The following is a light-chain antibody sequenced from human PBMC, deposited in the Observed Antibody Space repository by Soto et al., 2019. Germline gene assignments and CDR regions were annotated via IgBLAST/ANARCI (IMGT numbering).Light chain of an antibody. V-gene: IGKV1-27*01. CDR1: QGTRNY. CDR3: QKYSSVPV. CDR2: AAS. Sequence: DIQMTQSPPSLSASVGDRVTITCRASQGTRNYVAWYQQIPGKAPKLLIYAASTLQSGVPSRFSGSGSGTDFTLTINGLQPEDVATYSCQKYSSVPVFGPGTKVEIK. J-gene: IGKJ3*01.